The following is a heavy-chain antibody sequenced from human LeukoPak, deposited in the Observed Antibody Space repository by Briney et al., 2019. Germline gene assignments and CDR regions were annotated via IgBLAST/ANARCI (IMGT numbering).Heavy chain of an antibody. Sequence: SETLSLTCAVSGYSISSGYYWGWIRQPPGKGLEWIGSIYQSGSTYYNPSLKSRVTISVDTSKNQFSLKLSAVTAVGTAVYYCARVGPRGSYGFDYWGQGTLVTVSS. J-gene: IGHJ4*02. CDR3: ARVGPRGSYGFDY. CDR2: IYQSGST. V-gene: IGHV4-38-2*01. CDR1: GYSISSGYY. D-gene: IGHD5-18*01.